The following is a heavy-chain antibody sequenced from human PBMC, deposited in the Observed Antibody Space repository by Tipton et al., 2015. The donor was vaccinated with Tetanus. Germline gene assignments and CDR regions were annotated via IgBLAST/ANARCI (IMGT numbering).Heavy chain of an antibody. CDR1: GGSISSFY. CDR2: IYQNGDA. D-gene: IGHD2/OR15-2a*01. J-gene: IGHJ6*02. Sequence: TLSLTCTVSGGSISSFYWYWIRQPPGKGLEWIAYIYQNGDANYNPSLQSRVTISVDTSKNQFSLQLAFVTAADTAIYYCARERIEAFFYHGLDVRGPRTTVTVSS. CDR3: ARERIEAFFYHGLDV. V-gene: IGHV4-59*01.